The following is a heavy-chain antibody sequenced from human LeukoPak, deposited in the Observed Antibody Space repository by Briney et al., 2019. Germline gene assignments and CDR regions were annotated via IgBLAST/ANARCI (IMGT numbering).Heavy chain of an antibody. CDR1: GFTFSSYG. CDR3: ARDYRYCSGGSCRWLTYFDY. CDR2: ISYDGSNK. D-gene: IGHD2-15*01. V-gene: IGHV3-30*03. J-gene: IGHJ4*02. Sequence: GGSLRLSCAASGFTFSSYGMHWVRQAPGKGLEWVAVISYDGSNKYYADSVKGRFTISRDNSKNTLYLQMNSLRAEDTAVYYCARDYRYCSGGSCRWLTYFDYWGQGTLVTVSS.